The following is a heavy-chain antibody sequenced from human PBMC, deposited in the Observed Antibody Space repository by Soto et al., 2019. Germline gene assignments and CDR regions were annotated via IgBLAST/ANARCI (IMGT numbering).Heavy chain of an antibody. CDR3: AGLFTYYDFWSGLKAYDI. Sequence: QVQLQESGPGLVKPSETLSLTCTVSHGSTNNYYWSWIRQPPGKGLEWIGYISYRGSTSYSPSLDSRVTISLDTSKHQFSLRLSSVTAADAAVYYCAGLFTYYDFWSGLKAYDIWGQGTMVTVSS. V-gene: IGHV4-59*08. CDR1: HGSTNNYY. D-gene: IGHD3-3*01. J-gene: IGHJ3*02. CDR2: ISYRGST.